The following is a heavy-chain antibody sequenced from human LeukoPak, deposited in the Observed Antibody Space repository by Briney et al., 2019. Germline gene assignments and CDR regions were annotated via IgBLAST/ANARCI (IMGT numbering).Heavy chain of an antibody. CDR2: INTDGSSI. CDR1: EFTLSNYW. J-gene: IGHJ5*02. D-gene: IGHD3-22*01. Sequence: GGSLRLSCEASEFTLSNYWMHWVRQAPGKGPVWVSRINTDGSSISYADSVKGRFTISRDNAKNTLYLQVNSLRAEDTAVYYCARAGSVVVHNWFDPWGQGTLVTVSS. CDR3: ARAGSVVVHNWFDP. V-gene: IGHV3-74*01.